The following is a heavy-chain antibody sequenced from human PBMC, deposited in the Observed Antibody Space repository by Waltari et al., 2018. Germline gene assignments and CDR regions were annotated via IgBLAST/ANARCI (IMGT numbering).Heavy chain of an antibody. CDR3: ASRIPAAIGKLGYYYYYGMDV. D-gene: IGHD2-2*02. J-gene: IGHJ6*02. V-gene: IGHV1-69*01. CDR1: GGTFSSYA. CDR2: IIPIFGTA. Sequence: QVQLVQSGAEVKKPGSSVKVSCKASGGTFSSYAISWVRQAPGQGLEWMGGIIPIFGTANYAQKFQGRGTITADESTSTAYMELSSLRSEDTAVYYCASRIPAAIGKLGYYYYYGMDVWGQGTTVTVSS.